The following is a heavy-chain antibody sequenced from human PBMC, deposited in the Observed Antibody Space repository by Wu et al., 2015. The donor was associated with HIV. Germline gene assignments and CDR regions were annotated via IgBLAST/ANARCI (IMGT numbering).Heavy chain of an antibody. CDR3: ARESNRYYDSSGYSHDAFDI. J-gene: IGHJ3*02. Sequence: QMELVQSGAEVKKPGASVRVSCQARGYEFKIYYLHWVRQAPGQSLEWLGLINPSSGVARYAQKFQGRLTMTRDSPTTTVFLDLNNLTSEDTAVYYCARESNRYYDSSGYSHDAFDIWAKGQWSPSLQ. CDR2: INPSSGVA. D-gene: IGHD3-22*01. V-gene: IGHV1-46*02. CDR1: GYEFKIYY.